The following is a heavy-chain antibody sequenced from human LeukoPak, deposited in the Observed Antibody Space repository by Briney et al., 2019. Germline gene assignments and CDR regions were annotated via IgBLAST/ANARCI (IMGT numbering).Heavy chain of an antibody. V-gene: IGHV3-11*01. CDR1: GFTFSDYY. CDR2: ISNSGSTI. J-gene: IGHJ4*02. CDR3: AREHTSGTYYIDY. Sequence: GGSLRLSCAASGFTFSDYYMTWIRQAPGKGLEWVSYISNSGSTIYYADSVKGRFTISRDNDKNSPYLQMNSLRAEDTAVYYCAREHTSGTYYIDYWGQGTLVTVSS. D-gene: IGHD1-26*01.